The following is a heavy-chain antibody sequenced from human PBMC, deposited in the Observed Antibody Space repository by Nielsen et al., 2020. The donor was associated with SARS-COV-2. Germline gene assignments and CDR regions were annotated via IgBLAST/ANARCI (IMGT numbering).Heavy chain of an antibody. CDR2: ISSSSSYI. Sequence: ESLKISCAASGFTFSSYSMNWVRQAPGKGLEWVSSISSSSSYIYYADSVKGRFTISRDNAKNSLYLQMNSLRAEDTAVYYCARDSSPDTADAYYYYYMDVWGKGTTVTVSS. D-gene: IGHD5-18*01. CDR1: GFTFSSYS. CDR3: ARDSSPDTADAYYYYYMDV. V-gene: IGHV3-21*01. J-gene: IGHJ6*03.